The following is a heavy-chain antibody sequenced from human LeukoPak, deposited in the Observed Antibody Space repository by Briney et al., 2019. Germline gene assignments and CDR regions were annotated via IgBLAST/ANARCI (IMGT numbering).Heavy chain of an antibody. J-gene: IGHJ4*02. CDR2: IKEDGSKK. Sequence: GGSLRLSCAASGFTFSEFWMSWVRQAPGKGLKWLANIKEDGSKKYYVDSVKGRFTISRDNAKNSLFLQMNSLRNEDTAVYYCVRDAVTAYWGQGTLVTVSS. V-gene: IGHV3-7*01. CDR1: GFTFSEFW. D-gene: IGHD2-21*02. CDR3: VRDAVTAY.